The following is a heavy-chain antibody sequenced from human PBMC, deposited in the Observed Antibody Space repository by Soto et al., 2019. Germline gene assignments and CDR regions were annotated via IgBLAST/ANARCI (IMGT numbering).Heavy chain of an antibody. J-gene: IGHJ4*02. CDR1: GGSISSSSYY. D-gene: IGHD6-13*01. CDR2: IYYSGST. Sequence: SETLSLTCTVSGGSISSSSYYWGWIRQPPGKGLEWIGSIYYSGSTNYNPSLKSRVTISVDTSKNQFPLKLTSVTAADAAVYYCARHQAGPFDYWGQGTLVTVSS. V-gene: IGHV4-39*01. CDR3: ARHQAGPFDY.